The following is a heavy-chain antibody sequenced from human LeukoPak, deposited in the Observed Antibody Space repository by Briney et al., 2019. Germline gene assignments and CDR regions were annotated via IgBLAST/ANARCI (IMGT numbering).Heavy chain of an antibody. J-gene: IGHJ6*03. Sequence: SETLSLTCAVYGGSLSAYYWTWVRQGPGKGLEWIGEINPSGGIAYNPSLRSRLTISKAASKNQFSLTLKSLTAADTSVYYCARGRQEVSMIVVVMTAVSYYLDVWGKGTTVTVS. CDR1: GGSLSAYY. CDR2: INPSGGI. CDR3: ARGRQEVSMIVVVMTAVSYYLDV. V-gene: IGHV4-34*01. D-gene: IGHD3-22*01.